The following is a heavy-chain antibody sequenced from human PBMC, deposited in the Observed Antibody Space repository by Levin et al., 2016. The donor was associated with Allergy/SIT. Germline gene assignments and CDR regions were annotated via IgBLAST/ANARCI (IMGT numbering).Heavy chain of an antibody. CDR1: GGTFSSYA. J-gene: IGHJ6*02. CDR2: ISAYNGNT. D-gene: IGHD3-3*01. V-gene: IGHV1-18*01. Sequence: ASVKVSCKASGGTFSSYAISWVRQAPGQGLEWMGWISAYNGNTNYAQKLQGRVTMTTDTSTSTAYMELRSLRSDDTAVYYCARDAYYDFWSGPSPHYYGMDVWGQGTTVTVSS. CDR3: ARDAYYDFWSGPSPHYYGMDV.